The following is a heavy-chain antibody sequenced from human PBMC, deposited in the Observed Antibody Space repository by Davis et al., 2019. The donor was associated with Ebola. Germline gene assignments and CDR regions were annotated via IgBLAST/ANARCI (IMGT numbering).Heavy chain of an antibody. D-gene: IGHD6-13*01. Sequence: PSETLSLTCTVSGGSISTYYWSWIRQPPGKGLEWIGNIYYSGSTNYNPSLKSRVTISVDTSKNQFSLKLSSVTAADTALYYCARGSSSWFFENWGQGALVTVSS. V-gene: IGHV4-59*01. CDR2: IYYSGST. J-gene: IGHJ4*02. CDR3: ARGSSSWFFEN. CDR1: GGSISTYY.